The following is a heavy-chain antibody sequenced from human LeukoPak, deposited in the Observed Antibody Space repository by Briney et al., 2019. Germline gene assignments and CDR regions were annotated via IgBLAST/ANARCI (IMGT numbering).Heavy chain of an antibody. CDR2: IIPIFGTA. Sequence: GASVKVSCKASGGTFSSYAISWVRQAPGQGLEWMGGIIPIFGTANYAQKFQGRVTITADESTSTAYMELSSLRSEDTAVYYCARPRGYYYDSSGYYFPFDYWGQGTLVTVSS. V-gene: IGHV1-69*13. CDR1: GGTFSSYA. J-gene: IGHJ4*02. D-gene: IGHD3-22*01. CDR3: ARPRGYYYDSSGYYFPFDY.